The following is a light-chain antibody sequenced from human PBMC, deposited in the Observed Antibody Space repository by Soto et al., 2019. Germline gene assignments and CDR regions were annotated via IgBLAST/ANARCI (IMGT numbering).Light chain of an antibody. CDR2: GAS. Sequence: IVMTQSPATLSVSPGERASLSCRAIQSVSSSYLAWYQQKPGQAPRLLIYGASSRATGIPDRFGGSGSGTDFTLTISRLEPEDFAVYYCQQYGSSPPFTFGQGTKVDIK. CDR1: QSVSSSY. V-gene: IGKV3-20*01. J-gene: IGKJ1*01. CDR3: QQYGSSPPFT.